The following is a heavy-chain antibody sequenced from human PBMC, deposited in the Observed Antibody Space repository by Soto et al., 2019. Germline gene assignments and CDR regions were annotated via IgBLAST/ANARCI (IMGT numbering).Heavy chain of an antibody. CDR1: GYTFTSYD. J-gene: IGHJ6*03. CDR3: ASFVVVPAATTYRRARYYYYYMDV. CDR2: MNPNSGNT. V-gene: IGHV1-8*01. Sequence: ASVKVSCKASGYTFTSYDINWVRQATGQGLEWMGWMNPNSGNTGYAQKFQGRVTMTRNTSISTAYMELSSLRSEDTAVYYCASFVVVPAATTYRRARYYYYYMDVWGKGTTVTVSS. D-gene: IGHD2-2*01.